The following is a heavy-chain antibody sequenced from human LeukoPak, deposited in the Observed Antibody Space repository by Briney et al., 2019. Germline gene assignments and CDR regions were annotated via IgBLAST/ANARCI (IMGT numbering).Heavy chain of an antibody. CDR3: AKIGLGSSSWWYFDY. J-gene: IGHJ4*02. Sequence: GGSLRLSCAAPGFTFSTYGIHWVRQAPGKGLEWVALIRLDGINKFSADSVKGRFTVSRDNSKNTVHLQMSSLRAGDTAVYYCAKIGLGSSSWWYFDYWGQGALVTVSS. CDR2: IRLDGINK. D-gene: IGHD6-13*01. CDR1: GFTFSTYG. V-gene: IGHV3-30*02.